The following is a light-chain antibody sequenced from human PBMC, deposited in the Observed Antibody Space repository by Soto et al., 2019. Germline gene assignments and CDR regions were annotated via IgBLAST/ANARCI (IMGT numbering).Light chain of an antibody. Sequence: QSVLTQPPSASGTPGQRVTISCSGSSSNIGSNYVYWYQQLPGTAPKLRIYRNNQRPSGVPDRFSGSKSGTSASLAISGLRSEEEAEYYCAAWDDSLSEEVFGTGTKLTVL. CDR2: RNN. V-gene: IGLV1-47*01. J-gene: IGLJ1*01. CDR1: SSNIGSNY. CDR3: AAWDDSLSEEV.